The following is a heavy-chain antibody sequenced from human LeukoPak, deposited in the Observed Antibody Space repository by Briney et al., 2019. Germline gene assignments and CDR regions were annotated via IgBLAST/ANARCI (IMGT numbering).Heavy chain of an antibody. D-gene: IGHD6-19*01. CDR3: ARGHGIAVAGISDWFDP. J-gene: IGHJ5*02. CDR1: GGSFSGHY. CDR2: INHSGST. V-gene: IGHV4-34*01. Sequence: SETLSLTCAVYGGSFSGHYWSWIRQPPGKGLGWIGEINHSGSTNYNPSLKSRVTISVDTSKNQFSLKLSSVTAADTAVYYCARGHGIAVAGISDWFDPWGQGTLVTVSS.